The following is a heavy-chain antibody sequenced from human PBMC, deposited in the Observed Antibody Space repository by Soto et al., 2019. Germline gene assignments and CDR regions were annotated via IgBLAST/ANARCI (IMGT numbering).Heavy chain of an antibody. CDR3: TTDHYATGLGY. V-gene: IGHV3-15*01. Sequence: GGSLRLSCAAFGFTFSNAWMSWVRQAPGKGLEWVGRIKSKTDGGTTDYAAPVKGRFTISRDDSKNTLYLQMNSLKTEDTAVYYCTTDHYATGLGYWGQGTLVTVSS. D-gene: IGHD4-17*01. CDR1: GFTFSNAW. J-gene: IGHJ4*02. CDR2: IKSKTDGGTT.